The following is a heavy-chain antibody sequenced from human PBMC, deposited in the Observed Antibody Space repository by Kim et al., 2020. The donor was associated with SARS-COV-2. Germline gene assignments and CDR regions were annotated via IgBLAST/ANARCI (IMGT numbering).Heavy chain of an antibody. CDR3: ARARDGYRKYWYFDL. V-gene: IGHV4-4*02. J-gene: IGHJ2*01. D-gene: IGHD5-12*01. Sequence: PSPKSRVTISVDKSKTQFSLKLSSVTAADTAVYYCARARDGYRKYWYFDLWGRGTLVTVSS.